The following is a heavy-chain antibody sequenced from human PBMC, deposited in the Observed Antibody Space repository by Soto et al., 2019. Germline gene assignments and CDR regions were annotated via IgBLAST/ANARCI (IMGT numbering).Heavy chain of an antibody. V-gene: IGHV3-23*01. CDR3: ARYIPGVRYYGMDV. J-gene: IGHJ6*02. CDR1: GFTFSSYA. CDR2: IGESGTPT. Sequence: VQLLESGGGLVQPGGSLRLSCAASGFTFSSYAMKWVRRPPGKGLEWVSLIGESGTPTYYADSVKGRFTISRDNSGNTLFLEMYSLRAEDTAVYYCARYIPGVRYYGMDVWGQGTTVTVSS. D-gene: IGHD2-2*01.